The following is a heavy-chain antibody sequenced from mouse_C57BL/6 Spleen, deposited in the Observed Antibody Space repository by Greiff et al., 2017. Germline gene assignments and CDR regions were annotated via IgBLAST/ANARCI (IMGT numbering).Heavy chain of an antibody. CDR1: GYTFTDYY. J-gene: IGHJ1*03. V-gene: IGHV1-84*01. Sequence: QVQLQQSGPELVKPGASVKISCKASGYTFTDYYINWVKQRPGPGLEWIGWISPGSGNTKYNEKFKGKATLTVDTSSSTAYMQLSSLTSEDSAVYFCASGYYGSRGYFDVWGTGTTVTVSS. D-gene: IGHD1-1*01. CDR2: ISPGSGNT. CDR3: ASGYYGSRGYFDV.